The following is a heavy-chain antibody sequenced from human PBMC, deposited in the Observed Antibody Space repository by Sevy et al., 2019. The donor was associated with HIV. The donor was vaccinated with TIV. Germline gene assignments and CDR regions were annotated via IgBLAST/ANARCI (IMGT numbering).Heavy chain of an antibody. CDR1: GFTFSTYG. CDR2: LSSDGTEK. V-gene: IGHV3-30*03. Sequence: GGSPRLSCAASGFTFSTYGMHWVRQAPGKGLEWVAVLSSDGTEKYYADSMKGRFTISRDNSKSTLYLEMHSLRAEDTALYYCARDRVGVTIEDACDVWGQGTMVTVSS. CDR3: ARDRVGVTIEDACDV. D-gene: IGHD1-26*01. J-gene: IGHJ3*01.